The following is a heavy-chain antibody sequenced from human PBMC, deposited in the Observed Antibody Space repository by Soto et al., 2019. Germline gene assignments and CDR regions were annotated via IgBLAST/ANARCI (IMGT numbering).Heavy chain of an antibody. V-gene: IGHV1-18*01. D-gene: IGHD3-10*01. Sequence: ASVKVSCKASGYTFSSYGMSWVRQAPGQGLEWLGWISDYNGNTNYAQKVQGRVTMTTDTSTRTAYMELRSLRYDDTAVYYCARDSGSELSAPGEVFDYWGQGTLVTVYS. CDR1: GYTFSSYG. CDR2: ISDYNGNT. CDR3: ARDSGSELSAPGEVFDY. J-gene: IGHJ4*02.